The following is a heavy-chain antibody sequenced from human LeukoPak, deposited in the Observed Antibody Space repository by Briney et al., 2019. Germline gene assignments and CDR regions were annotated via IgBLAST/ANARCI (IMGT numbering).Heavy chain of an antibody. Sequence: SETLSLTCTVSGGSISSYYWNWIRQHPGKGLEWIGYIYYSGSTYYNPSLKSRVTISVDTSKNQFSLKLSSVTAADTAVYYCARGLRPNYYDSSGYSSQFDYWGQGTLVTVSS. D-gene: IGHD3-22*01. CDR2: IYYSGST. CDR1: GGSISSYY. J-gene: IGHJ4*02. CDR3: ARGLRPNYYDSSGYSSQFDY. V-gene: IGHV4-59*06.